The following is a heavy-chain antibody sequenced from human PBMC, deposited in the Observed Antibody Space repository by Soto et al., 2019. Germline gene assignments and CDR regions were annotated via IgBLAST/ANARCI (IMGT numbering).Heavy chain of an antibody. D-gene: IGHD4-17*01. CDR2: IIPIFGTA. J-gene: IGHJ4*02. CDR1: GGTFSSYA. Sequence: ASVKVSCKASGGTFSSYAISWVRQAPGQGLEWMGGIIPIFGTANYAQKFQGRVTITADESTSTAYMELSSLRSEDTAVYYCARDSSGDYGGYYFDYWGQGTLVTVSS. V-gene: IGHV1-69*13. CDR3: ARDSSGDYGGYYFDY.